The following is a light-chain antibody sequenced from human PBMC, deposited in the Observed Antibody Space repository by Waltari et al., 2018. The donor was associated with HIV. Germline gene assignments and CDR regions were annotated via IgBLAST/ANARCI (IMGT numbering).Light chain of an antibody. CDR3: SSYAGINPVI. CDR2: EVN. CDR1: SSDVGRYDY. J-gene: IGLJ2*01. Sequence: QSALTQPPSASGSLGQSVTISCTGSSSDVGRYDYVSWYQQHPGKAPKLLIFEVNKRPSGVPDRFSGSKSGNTASLTGSGLQAEDEAEYSCSSYAGINPVIFGGGTTLTVL. V-gene: IGLV2-8*01.